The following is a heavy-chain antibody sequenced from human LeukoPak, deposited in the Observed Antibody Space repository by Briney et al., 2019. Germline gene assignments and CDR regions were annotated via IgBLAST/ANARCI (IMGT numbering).Heavy chain of an antibody. V-gene: IGHV3-43D*03. Sequence: GGSLRLSCAASGFTFDDYAMHWVRQAPGKGLEWVSLISWDGGSTYYADSVKGRFTISRDNSKNSLYLQMNSLRAEDTALYYCAKGGSRSYYFDYWGQGTLVTVSS. CDR2: ISWDGGST. CDR1: GFTFDDYA. D-gene: IGHD2/OR15-2a*01. J-gene: IGHJ4*02. CDR3: AKGGSRSYYFDY.